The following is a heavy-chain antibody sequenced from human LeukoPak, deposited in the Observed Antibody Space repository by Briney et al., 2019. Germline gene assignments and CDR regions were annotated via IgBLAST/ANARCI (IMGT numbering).Heavy chain of an antibody. V-gene: IGHV1-8*01. CDR2: MNPNSGNT. CDR1: GYTFTSYD. Sequence: ASVKVSCKASGYTFTSYDINWVRQATGQGLEWMGWMNPNSGNTGYAQKFQGRVTMTRNTSISTAYMELSSLRSEDTAVYYCARGLEEWLLIGYYYYMDVWGKGTTVTASS. CDR3: ARGLEEWLLIGYYYYMDV. J-gene: IGHJ6*03. D-gene: IGHD3-3*01.